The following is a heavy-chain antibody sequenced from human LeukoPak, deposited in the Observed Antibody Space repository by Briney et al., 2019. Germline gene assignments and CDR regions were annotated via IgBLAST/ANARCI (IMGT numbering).Heavy chain of an antibody. Sequence: PGGSLRLSCAASGFTFSSYSMNWVRQAPGKGLEWVSSISSSSSYIYYADSVKGRFTISRDNAKNSLYLQMNSLRAEDTAVYYCARGPGSLDAFDIWGQGTMVTVSS. D-gene: IGHD2-2*01. J-gene: IGHJ3*02. CDR2: ISSSSSYI. CDR3: ARGPGSLDAFDI. V-gene: IGHV3-21*01. CDR1: GFTFSSYS.